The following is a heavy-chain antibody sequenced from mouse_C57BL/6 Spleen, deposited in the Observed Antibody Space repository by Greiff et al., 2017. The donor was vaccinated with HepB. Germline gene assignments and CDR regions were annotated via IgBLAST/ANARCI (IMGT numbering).Heavy chain of an antibody. CDR1: GYTFTSYW. CDR2: IDPSDSYT. CDR3: AKSSPIYYYCNY. V-gene: IGHV1-59*01. Sequence: QVQLQQPGAELVRPGTSVKLSCKASGYTFTSYWMHWVKQRPGQGLEWIGVIDPSDSYTNYNQKFKGKATLTVDTSSSTAYMQLRSLTSEDSAVYYCAKSSPIYYYCNYWGQGTTLTVSS. J-gene: IGHJ2*01. D-gene: IGHD1-1*01.